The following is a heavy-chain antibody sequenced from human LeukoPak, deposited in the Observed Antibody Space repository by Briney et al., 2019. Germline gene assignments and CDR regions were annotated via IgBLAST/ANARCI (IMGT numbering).Heavy chain of an antibody. CDR2: ISSSTSYI. V-gene: IGHV3-21*01. D-gene: IGHD1-26*01. Sequence: GGSLRLSCAPSGFTVSSYSMNWVRQAPGKGLEWVSSISSSTSYIYYADSVQGRFTISTDRAQNSLYLQMNSLTAEDTAVYYCAREARVGGALQYWGQGTPVTVSS. CDR1: GFTVSSYS. J-gene: IGHJ4*02. CDR3: AREARVGGALQY.